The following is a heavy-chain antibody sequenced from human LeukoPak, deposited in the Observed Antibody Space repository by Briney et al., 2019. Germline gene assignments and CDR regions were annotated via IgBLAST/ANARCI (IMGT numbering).Heavy chain of an antibody. CDR2: INPTSGAT. CDR3: ARGVVAATLYYYMDV. V-gene: IGHV1-2*02. Sequence: GASVKVSCKPSGYIFSVYYIHWVRQAPRQGLEWMGWINPTSGATNYAQKFQGRVTMTRDTSISTAYMELNSLRSDDTAVYYCARGVVAATLYYYMDVWGKGTTVTVSS. D-gene: IGHD2-15*01. CDR1: GYIFSVYY. J-gene: IGHJ6*03.